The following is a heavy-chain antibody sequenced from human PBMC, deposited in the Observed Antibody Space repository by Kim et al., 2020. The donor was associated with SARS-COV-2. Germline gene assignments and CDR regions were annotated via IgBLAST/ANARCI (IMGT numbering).Heavy chain of an antibody. Sequence: KSRVTISVDTSKNQFSLKLSSVTAADTAVYYCARYMVRGVISYYYYGMDVWGQGTTVTVSS. CDR3: ARYMVRGVISYYYYGMDV. J-gene: IGHJ6*02. V-gene: IGHV4-34*01. D-gene: IGHD3-10*01.